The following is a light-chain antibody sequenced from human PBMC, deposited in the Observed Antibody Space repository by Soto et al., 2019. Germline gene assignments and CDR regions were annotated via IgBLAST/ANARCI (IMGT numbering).Light chain of an antibody. CDR3: RTWDINLSAVI. Sequence: QSVLTQPPSLSAAPGQTVTISCSGSGSNIGKNYVSWYQQFPGTAPRLLIFENDQRPSGIPDRFSGSKSGTSATLGITGLQTGDEADYYCRTWDINLSAVIFGGGTQLTVL. J-gene: IGLJ2*01. CDR2: END. V-gene: IGLV1-51*02. CDR1: GSNIGKNY.